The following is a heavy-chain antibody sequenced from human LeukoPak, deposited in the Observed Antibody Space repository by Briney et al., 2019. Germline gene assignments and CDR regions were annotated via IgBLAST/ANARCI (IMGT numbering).Heavy chain of an antibody. D-gene: IGHD6-13*01. Sequence: SGRSLRLSCAASGFTFSSYAMHWVRQAPGKGLEWVAVISYDGSNKYYADSVKGRFTISRDNSKNTLYLQMNSLRAEDTAVYYCAKYFSRTFAPWGQGTLVTVSS. CDR2: ISYDGSNK. CDR3: AKYFSRTFAP. J-gene: IGHJ5*02. CDR1: GFTFSSYA. V-gene: IGHV3-30-3*01.